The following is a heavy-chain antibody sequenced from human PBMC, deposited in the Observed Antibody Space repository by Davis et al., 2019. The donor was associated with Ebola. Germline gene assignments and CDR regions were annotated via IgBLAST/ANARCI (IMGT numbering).Heavy chain of an antibody. D-gene: IGHD2-8*01. V-gene: IGHV4-59*01. J-gene: IGHJ4*02. CDR1: GGSISSYY. Sequence: SETLSLTCTVSGGSISSYYWSWIRQPPGKGLEWIGYIYYSGSTNYNPSLKSRVSILVDTSKNQFSLKLSSVTAADTAVYYCARGLPGTIFDSWGQGTLVTVSS. CDR3: ARGLPGTIFDS. CDR2: IYYSGST.